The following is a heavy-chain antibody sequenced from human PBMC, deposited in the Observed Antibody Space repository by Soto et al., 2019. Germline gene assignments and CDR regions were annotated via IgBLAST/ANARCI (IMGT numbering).Heavy chain of an antibody. J-gene: IGHJ4*02. Sequence: GGSLRLSCAASDFNLSDYYMSWLRQAPGKGLEWVSYIGSSDNIIYYADSVKGRFTISRDNAKNSLYLQMNSLRAEDTAVYYCARDLGYYESSGYFDYWGQGTLRTVPS. V-gene: IGHV3-11*01. CDR2: IGSSDNII. D-gene: IGHD3-22*01. CDR1: DFNLSDYY. CDR3: ARDLGYYESSGYFDY.